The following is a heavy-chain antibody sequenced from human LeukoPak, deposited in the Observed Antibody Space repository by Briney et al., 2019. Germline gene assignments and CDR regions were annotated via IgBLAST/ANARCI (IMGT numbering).Heavy chain of an antibody. D-gene: IGHD6-19*01. V-gene: IGHV3-11*01. Sequence: GGSLRLSCAASGFTFSDYYMSWVRQAPGKGLEWVSYISSSGSTIYYADSVKGRFTISRDNAKNSLYLQMNSLRAEDTAVYYCARDLAVAGFSDAFDIWGQGTMVTVSS. CDR1: GFTFSDYY. CDR2: ISSSGSTI. J-gene: IGHJ3*02. CDR3: ARDLAVAGFSDAFDI.